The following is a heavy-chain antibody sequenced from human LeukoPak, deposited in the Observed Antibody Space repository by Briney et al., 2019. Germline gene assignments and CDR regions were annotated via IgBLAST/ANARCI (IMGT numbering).Heavy chain of an antibody. Sequence: SETLSLACAVYGGSFSGYYWSWIRQPPGKGLEWIGEINHSGSTNYNPSLRSRVTISVDTSKNQFSLKLSSVTAAGTAVYYCANSRGYSYGSYYYYYMDVWGKGTTVTVSS. CDR1: GGSFSGYY. CDR3: ANSRGYSYGSYYYYYMDV. D-gene: IGHD5-18*01. CDR2: INHSGST. J-gene: IGHJ6*03. V-gene: IGHV4-34*01.